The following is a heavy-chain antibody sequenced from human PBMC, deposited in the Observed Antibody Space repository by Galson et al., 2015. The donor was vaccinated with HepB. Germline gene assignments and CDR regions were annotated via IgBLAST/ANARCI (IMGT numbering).Heavy chain of an antibody. J-gene: IGHJ4*02. CDR2: IDPPDSYT. D-gene: IGHD6-19*01. V-gene: IGHV5-10-1*01. CDR3: ARLVGGGKWLVPYY. CDR1: GYNFTNYW. Sequence: QSGAEVKKPGESLRISCKTSGYNFTNYWVSWVRQMSGKGPEWMGKIDPPDSYTTYSPSFQGHVTISPDKSISTASLRWSRLKASDTAMYHCARLVGGGKWLVPYYWGQGTLVTVSS.